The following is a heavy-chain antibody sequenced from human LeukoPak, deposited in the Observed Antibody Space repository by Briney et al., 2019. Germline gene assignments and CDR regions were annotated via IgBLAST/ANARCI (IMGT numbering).Heavy chain of an antibody. CDR2: PYYSGSI. V-gene: IGHV4-39*01. CDR1: GDSISSSSYY. J-gene: IGHJ5*02. CDR3: ARQRIAATDPKLNWFDP. Sequence: SETLSLTCTVSGDSISSSSYYWGWIRQPPGKGLEWIGGPYYSGSIYYNPSLQSRVTISIDTSKNQFSLRLTSVTAADTAVYSCARQRIAATDPKLNWFDPWGQGTLVTVSS. D-gene: IGHD6-13*01.